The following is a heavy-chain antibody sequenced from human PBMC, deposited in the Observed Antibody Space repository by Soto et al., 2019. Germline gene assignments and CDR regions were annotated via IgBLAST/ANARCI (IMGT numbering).Heavy chain of an antibody. CDR1: GGSISSYY. J-gene: IGHJ6*03. CDR3: ARHARDDMPLRFDYDYYYMDV. V-gene: IGHV4-59*08. D-gene: IGHD2-2*01. Sequence: QVQLQESGPGLVKPSETLSLTCTVSGGSISSYYWSWIRQPPGKGLEWFGDIYYSGRTNDNPSHKTRVTISVDTSKNPFSPKLSSVTAADTAVYYCARHARDDMPLRFDYDYYYMDVWGKGTTVTVSS. CDR2: IYYSGRT.